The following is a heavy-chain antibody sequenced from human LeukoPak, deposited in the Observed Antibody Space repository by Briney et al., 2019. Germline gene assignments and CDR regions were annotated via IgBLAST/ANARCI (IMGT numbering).Heavy chain of an antibody. Sequence: GGSLRLSCAASGFTFSSYSMNWVRQAPGKGLEWVSSISSSSSYIYYADSVKGRFTISRDNAKNSLYLQMNSLRAEDTAVYYCARGAQLRGGRFVWGQGTLVTVSS. CDR1: GFTFSSYS. CDR3: ARGAQLRGGRFV. D-gene: IGHD3-10*01. V-gene: IGHV3-21*01. J-gene: IGHJ4*02. CDR2: ISSSSSYI.